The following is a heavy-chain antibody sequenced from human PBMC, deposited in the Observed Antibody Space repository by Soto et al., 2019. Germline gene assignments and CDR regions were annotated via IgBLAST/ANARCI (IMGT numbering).Heavy chain of an antibody. CDR1: GGSISSYY. D-gene: IGHD6-19*01. CDR2: IYYSGST. Sequence: SETLSLTCTVSGGSISSYYWSWIRQPPGKGLEWIGYIYYSGSTNYNPSLKSRVTISVDTSKNQFSLELSSLRSEDTALYYCAREGGWYVDYWGQGTLVTVSS. V-gene: IGHV4-59*01. J-gene: IGHJ4*02. CDR3: AREGGWYVDY.